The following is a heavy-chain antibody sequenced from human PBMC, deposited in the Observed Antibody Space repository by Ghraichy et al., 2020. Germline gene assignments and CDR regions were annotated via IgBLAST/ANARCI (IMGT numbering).Heavy chain of an antibody. CDR3: ARKGVRFGDFYGMDV. CDR1: GGSISSYY. Sequence: ETLSLTCTVSGGSISSYYWSWIRQPPGKGLEWIGYIYYTGSTDYNPSLKSRLTISVDTSKNQFSLKLSSVTAADTAVYYCARKGVRFGDFYGMDVWGQGTTVTVSS. CDR2: IYYTGST. J-gene: IGHJ6*02. D-gene: IGHD3-3*01. V-gene: IGHV4-59*01.